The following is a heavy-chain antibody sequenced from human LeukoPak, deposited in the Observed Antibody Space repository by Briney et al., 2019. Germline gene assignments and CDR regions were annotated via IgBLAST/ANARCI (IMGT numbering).Heavy chain of an antibody. D-gene: IGHD6-13*01. CDR2: IGTTGDT. Sequence: QAGGSLRLSCEASGFTFSGYDMHWVRQATGKGLEWVSAIGTTGDTYYSDSVRGRFTISRENAKNSLDLQMNSLRAGDTAVYYCARSPSYSSSWYAPYSWGQGTLVTVSS. V-gene: IGHV3-13*01. CDR1: GFTFSGYD. J-gene: IGHJ4*02. CDR3: ARSPSYSSSWYAPYS.